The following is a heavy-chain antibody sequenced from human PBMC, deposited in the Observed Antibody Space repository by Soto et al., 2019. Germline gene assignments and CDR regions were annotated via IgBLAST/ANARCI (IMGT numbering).Heavy chain of an antibody. CDR1: GYTLAELS. V-gene: IGHV1-24*01. Sequence: QVQLVQSGAEVKKPGASVKVSCKVSGYTLAELSMHWVRQAPGKGLEWMGGFDPEEGEIVYAQSFQGRVTMTEDTSTGTAYMELSSLTSEVTAVYHCATLPVTTVAMPNVPWGQRTPINVSS. CDR3: ATLPVTTVAMPNVP. CDR2: FDPEEGEI. J-gene: IGHJ5*02. D-gene: IGHD4-17*01.